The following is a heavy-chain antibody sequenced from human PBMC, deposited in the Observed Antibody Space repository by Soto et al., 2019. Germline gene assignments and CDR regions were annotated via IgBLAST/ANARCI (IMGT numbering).Heavy chain of an antibody. Sequence: QVHLVESGGGVVQPGRSLRLSCAASGFTFSNYGMHWVRQAPGKGLEWVAVISYDGIDKKYADYVKGRFTISRGNSKNTVYLQMDSLRPEDTAIYYCAKYLDDGAAAYYFDNWGQGTLVTVSS. CDR2: ISYDGIDK. CDR1: GFTFSNYG. V-gene: IGHV3-30*18. D-gene: IGHD6-13*01. CDR3: AKYLDDGAAAYYFDN. J-gene: IGHJ4*02.